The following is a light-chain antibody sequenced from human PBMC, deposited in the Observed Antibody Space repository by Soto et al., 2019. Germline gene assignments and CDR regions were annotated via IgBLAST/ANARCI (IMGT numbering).Light chain of an antibody. Sequence: DIQMTQSPSSLSASVGDRVTITCRASQSISSYLNWYQQKPGKAPKLLIYAASSLQSGVPSRFSGSGSGTEFTLTISSLQPDDFASYYCQQYNSYSPEWTFGQGTKVDIK. J-gene: IGKJ1*01. V-gene: IGKV1-39*01. CDR3: QQYNSYSPEWT. CDR1: QSISSY. CDR2: AAS.